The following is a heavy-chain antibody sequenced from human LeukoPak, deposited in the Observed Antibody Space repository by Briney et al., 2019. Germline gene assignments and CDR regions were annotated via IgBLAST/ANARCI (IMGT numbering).Heavy chain of an antibody. J-gene: IGHJ6*03. V-gene: IGHV4-4*07. CDR2: IYTSGST. CDR1: GDSISSYY. Sequence: PSDTLSLTCTVSGDSISSYYWSWLRQPAGKGLEWIGRIYTSGSTNYNPSLKSRVTISVDKSKNQFSLKLSSVTAADTAVYYCARLRPVDNYYNNSGQPHYYYYYSMDVWGKGTTVTVSS. CDR3: ARLRPVDNYYNNSGQPHYYYYYSMDV. D-gene: IGHD3-22*01.